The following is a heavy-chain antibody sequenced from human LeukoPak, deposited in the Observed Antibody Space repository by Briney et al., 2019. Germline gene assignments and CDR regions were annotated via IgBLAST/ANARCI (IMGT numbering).Heavy chain of an antibody. V-gene: IGHV3-9*01. J-gene: IGHJ4*02. CDR3: ARGWQAPDH. Sequence: GGSLRLSCAASGFTFDDYAMHWVRQAPGKGLEWVSGISWNSGSIGYADSVKGRFTISRDDAKNSLYLQMNSLRPEDTAVYYCARGWQAPDHWGQGTLVTVSS. CDR1: GFTFDDYA. CDR2: ISWNSGSI.